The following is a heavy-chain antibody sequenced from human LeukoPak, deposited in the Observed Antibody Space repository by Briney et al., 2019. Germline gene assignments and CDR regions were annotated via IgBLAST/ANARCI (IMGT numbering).Heavy chain of an antibody. CDR3: ARAPLNLIQLWPQYYFDY. CDR1: GGSISSSSYY. V-gene: IGHV4-39*07. J-gene: IGHJ4*02. CDR2: INHSGST. D-gene: IGHD5-18*01. Sequence: SETLSLTCTVSGGSISSSSYYWGWIRQPPGKGLEWIGEINHSGSTNYNPSLKSRVTISVDTSKNQFSLKLSSVTAADTAVYYCARAPLNLIQLWPQYYFDYWGQGTLVTVSS.